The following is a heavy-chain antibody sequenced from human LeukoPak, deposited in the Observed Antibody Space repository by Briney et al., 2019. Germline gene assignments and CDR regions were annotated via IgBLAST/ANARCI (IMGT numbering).Heavy chain of an antibody. CDR3: ARDPTAYCSSTSCYAHYYYYYMDV. Sequence: GASVKVSCKASGYTFTGYYMHWLRQAPGQGLDWMGLINPNSGGTNHAQKFQGKVTMTRDTSISTAYMELSRLRSDDTAVYYCARDPTAYCSSTSCYAHYYYYYMDVWGKGTTVTVSS. D-gene: IGHD2-2*01. J-gene: IGHJ6*03. CDR1: GYTFTGYY. V-gene: IGHV1-2*02. CDR2: INPNSGGT.